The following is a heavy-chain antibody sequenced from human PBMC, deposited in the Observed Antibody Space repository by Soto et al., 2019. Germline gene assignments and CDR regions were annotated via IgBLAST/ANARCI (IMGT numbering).Heavy chain of an antibody. D-gene: IGHD3-3*01. Sequence: GGSLSLSCAASGFTFSTYAVGWVRQAPGKGLEWVSPISGSAGSTYYADSVKGRFTISRDNSKNTLYLQMNSLRAEDTAVYYCAKGVPYDFWSGYGLGAFDIWGQGTMVTVSS. V-gene: IGHV3-23*01. J-gene: IGHJ3*02. CDR1: GFTFSTYA. CDR2: ISGSAGST. CDR3: AKGVPYDFWSGYGLGAFDI.